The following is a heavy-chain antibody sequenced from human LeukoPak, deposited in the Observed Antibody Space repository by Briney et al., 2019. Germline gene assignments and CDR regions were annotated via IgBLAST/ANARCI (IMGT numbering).Heavy chain of an antibody. CDR1: GFTFSSYE. D-gene: IGHD3-22*01. J-gene: IGHJ3*02. CDR2: ISSSGSTI. Sequence: GGSLRLSCAASGFTFSSYEMNWVRQAPGKGLEWVSYISSSGSTIYYADSVKGRFTISRDNAKNSLYLQMNSLRAEDTAVYYCARRIVVVKDAADAFDIWGKGTTVTIPS. CDR3: ARRIVVVKDAADAFDI. V-gene: IGHV3-48*03.